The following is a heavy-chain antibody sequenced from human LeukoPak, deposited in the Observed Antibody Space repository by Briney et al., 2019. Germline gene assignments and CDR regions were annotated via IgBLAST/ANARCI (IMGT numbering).Heavy chain of an antibody. J-gene: IGHJ5*02. D-gene: IGHD2-8*02. V-gene: IGHV2-5*01. CDR2: IYWNDDK. CDR3: AHRLYWAWFDP. CDR1: GFSLSTSGVG. Sequence: VSGPTLVKPTQTLTLTCTFSGFSLSTSGVGVGWIRPPPGKALEWLALIYWNDDKRYSPSLKSRLTITKDTSKNQVVLTMTNMDPVDTATYYCAHRLYWAWFDPWGQGTLVTVSS.